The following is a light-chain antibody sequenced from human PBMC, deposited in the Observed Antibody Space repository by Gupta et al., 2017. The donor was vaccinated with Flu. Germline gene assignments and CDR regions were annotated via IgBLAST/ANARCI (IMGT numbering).Light chain of an antibody. V-gene: IGLV2-23*01. CDR3: CSYAGSITYWV. CDR2: EGS. J-gene: IGLJ3*02. Sequence: PGKAITISSTGASSDVGISWYQQHPGNAPKLLIYEGSKRHSGVSHRFSGSKSGNTASLTISGLQAEDEADYYCCSYAGSITYWVFGGGTKLTVL. CDR1: SSDVG.